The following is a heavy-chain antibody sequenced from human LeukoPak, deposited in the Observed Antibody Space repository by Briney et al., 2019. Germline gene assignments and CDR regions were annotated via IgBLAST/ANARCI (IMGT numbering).Heavy chain of an antibody. J-gene: IGHJ4*02. D-gene: IGHD3-22*01. CDR3: ATLTPYDSSGYRDY. CDR1: GYTLTELS. V-gene: IGHV1-24*01. CDR2: FDPEDGET. Sequence: ASVKVSCKVSGYTLTELSMHWVRQAPGKGLEWMGGFDPEDGETIYAQKSQGRVTMTEDTSTDTAYMELSSLRSEDTAVYYCATLTPYDSSGYRDYWGQGTLVTVSS.